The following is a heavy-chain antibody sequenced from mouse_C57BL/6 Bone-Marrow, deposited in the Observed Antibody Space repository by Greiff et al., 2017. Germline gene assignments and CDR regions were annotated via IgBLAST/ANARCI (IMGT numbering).Heavy chain of an antibody. CDR1: GYTFTSYW. CDR3: AREFYGSSSFAY. D-gene: IGHD1-1*01. CDR2: IHPNSGST. V-gene: IGHV1-64*01. J-gene: IGHJ3*01. Sequence: QVQLKQPGAELVKPGASVKLSCKASGYTFTSYWMHWVKQRPGQGLEWIGMIHPNSGSTNYNEKFKRKATLTVDKSSSTAYMQLSSLTSEDSAVYYCAREFYGSSSFAYWGQGTLVTVSA.